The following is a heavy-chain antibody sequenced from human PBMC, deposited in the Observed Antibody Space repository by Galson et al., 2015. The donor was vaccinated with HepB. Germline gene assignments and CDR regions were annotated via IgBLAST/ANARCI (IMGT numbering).Heavy chain of an antibody. CDR3: ARLDSSGWSGLVDY. CDR2: INWNGGST. V-gene: IGHV3-20*04. Sequence: SLRLSCAASGFTFDDYGMSWVRQAPGKGLEWVSGINWNGGSTGYADSVKGRFTISRDNAKNSLYPQMNSLRAEDTALYYCARLDSSGWSGLVDYWGQGTLVTVSS. J-gene: IGHJ4*02. D-gene: IGHD6-19*01. CDR1: GFTFDDYG.